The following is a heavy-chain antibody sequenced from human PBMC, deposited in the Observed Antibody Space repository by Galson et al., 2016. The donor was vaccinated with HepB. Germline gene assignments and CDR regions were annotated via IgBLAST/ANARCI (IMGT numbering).Heavy chain of an antibody. J-gene: IGHJ4*02. CDR2: ICGRCGDV. CDR1: GFTFDRCG. Sequence: SLRLSCAASGFTFDRCGMTWFRQAPGKGLEWVSTICGRCGDVDYADSVKGRFTISRDDSKSTLYLHMNSLRVEDTAIYNCAIDPSQWHDLLFGNWAQGTLVTVSA. V-gene: IGHV3-23*01. D-gene: IGHD6-19*01. CDR3: AIDPSQWHDLLFGN.